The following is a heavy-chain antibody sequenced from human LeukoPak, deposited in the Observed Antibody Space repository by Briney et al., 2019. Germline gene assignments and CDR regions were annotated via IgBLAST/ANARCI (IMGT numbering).Heavy chain of an antibody. Sequence: PGGSLRLSCEGSGYPFSNFAMSWIRQGPGKGLEWVADISGSDGTTCYADSMKGRFTISRDNSQNMLYLQMNSLRVEDTAVYYCAKHRLSVLGRGDHWGQGLLVTVSP. CDR2: ISGSDGTT. D-gene: IGHD2-21*01. CDR1: GYPFSNFA. J-gene: IGHJ4*02. V-gene: IGHV3-23*01. CDR3: AKHRLSVLGRGDH.